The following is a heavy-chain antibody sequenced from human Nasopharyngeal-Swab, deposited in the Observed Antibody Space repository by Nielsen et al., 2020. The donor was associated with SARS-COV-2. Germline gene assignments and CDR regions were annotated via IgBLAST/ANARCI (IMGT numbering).Heavy chain of an antibody. J-gene: IGHJ6*02. D-gene: IGHD3-9*01. Sequence: WIRQCPGQGLEWVAVISYDGSNKYYADSVKGRFTISRDNSKNTLYLQMNSLRAEDTAVYYCERVRLTGYYSAYYYGMDVWGQGTTVTVSS. V-gene: IGHV3-30*03. CDR3: ERVRLTGYYSAYYYGMDV. CDR2: ISYDGSNK.